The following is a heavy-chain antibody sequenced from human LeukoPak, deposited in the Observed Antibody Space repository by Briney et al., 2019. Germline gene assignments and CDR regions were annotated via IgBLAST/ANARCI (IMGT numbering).Heavy chain of an antibody. CDR2: ISWNSGSI. Sequence: GRSLRLSCAASGFTFHDYAMHWVRQAPGKGLEWVSGISWNSGSIGYADSVKGRFTISRDNAKNSLYLQMNSLNAEDMALYYCAKVHYGSGSYYNGAFDIWGQGTMVTVSS. J-gene: IGHJ3*02. CDR1: GFTFHDYA. D-gene: IGHD3-10*01. CDR3: AKVHYGSGSYYNGAFDI. V-gene: IGHV3-9*03.